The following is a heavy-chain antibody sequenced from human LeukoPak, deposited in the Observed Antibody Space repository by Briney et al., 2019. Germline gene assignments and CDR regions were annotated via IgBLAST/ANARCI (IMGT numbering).Heavy chain of an antibody. CDR3: ARGRGTAMVTYGDY. V-gene: IGHV1-8*01. CDR1: GYTSTNYD. J-gene: IGHJ4*02. D-gene: IGHD5-18*01. Sequence: ASVKVSCKPSGYTSTNYDINWVRQATGQGLEWMGWMNPNSGNTGYAQKFQGRVTMTRNTSISAAYMELSSLRSEDTAIYYCARGRGTAMVTYGDYWGQGTLVTVSS. CDR2: MNPNSGNT.